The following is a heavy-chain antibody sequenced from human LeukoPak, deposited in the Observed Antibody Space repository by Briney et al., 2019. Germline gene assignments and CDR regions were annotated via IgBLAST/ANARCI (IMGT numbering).Heavy chain of an antibody. CDR2: IRGTGGTT. CDR1: GFTFSDYA. CDR3: GKDPNCDYVGAFDF. Sequence: GGSLRLSCAASGFTFSDYALIWVRQAPGKGLEWISPIRGTGGTTYYADSVKGRCTISRDNSRKTVYLQMNRLRAEDTALYFCGKDPNCDYVGAFDFWGPGTMVTVSS. D-gene: IGHD4-17*01. V-gene: IGHV3-23*01. J-gene: IGHJ3*01.